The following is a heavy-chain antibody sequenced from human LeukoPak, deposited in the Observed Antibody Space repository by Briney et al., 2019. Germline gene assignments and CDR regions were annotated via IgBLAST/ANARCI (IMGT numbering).Heavy chain of an antibody. CDR1: GFTFSSYA. J-gene: IGHJ5*02. D-gene: IGHD2-15*01. Sequence: PWGSLRLSCAASGFTFSSYAMSWVSRAPGKGLEWVSSISTSSSYIYYADSVRGRFTISRDNAKNSLYLQMNSLRAEDTAVYSCARGADGVSSNSRGWFDPWGQGTLVTVSS. V-gene: IGHV3-21*01. CDR3: ARGADGVSSNSRGWFDP. CDR2: ISTSSSYI.